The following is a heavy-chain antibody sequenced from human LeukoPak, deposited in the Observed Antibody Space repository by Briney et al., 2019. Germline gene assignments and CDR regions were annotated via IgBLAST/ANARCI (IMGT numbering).Heavy chain of an antibody. CDR2: IYYSGST. Sequence: PSETLSLTCTVSGGSISSYYRSWIRQPPGKGLEWIGYIYYSGSTNYNPSLKSRVNISVDTSKNQFSLKLSSVTAADTAVYYCARNVSPQLVLDYWGQGTLVTVSS. J-gene: IGHJ4*02. D-gene: IGHD6-13*01. CDR3: ARNVSPQLVLDY. V-gene: IGHV4-59*01. CDR1: GGSISSYY.